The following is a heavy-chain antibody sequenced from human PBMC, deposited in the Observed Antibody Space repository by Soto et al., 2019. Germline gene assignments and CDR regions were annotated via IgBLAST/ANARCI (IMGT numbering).Heavy chain of an antibody. J-gene: IGHJ4*02. CDR2: IYYTGST. D-gene: IGHD1-26*01. CDR1: GASIINYN. Sequence: QLQRQGWGPGLLKPSEPLSLRSTVSGASIINYNWSWFRQPPGKGLEWIGYIYYTGSTNYNPSLKSRVTMSVDTSKNQFFLKLSSVTAADTAVYYCARWAHSGSYWPYYFDYWGQGTLVTVSS. V-gene: IGHV4-59*12. CDR3: ARWAHSGSYWPYYFDY.